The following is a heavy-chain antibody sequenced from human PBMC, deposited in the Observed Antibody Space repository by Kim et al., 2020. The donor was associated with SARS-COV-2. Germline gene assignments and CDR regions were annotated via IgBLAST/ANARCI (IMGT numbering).Heavy chain of an antibody. V-gene: IGHV3-33*01. CDR3: ASTPGYYYGMDV. CDR2: K. Sequence: KDFPDSRKGRFTISGDNSKNTLYLQRNSRRAEDTAVYYCASTPGYYYGMDVWGQGTTVTVSS. J-gene: IGHJ6*02.